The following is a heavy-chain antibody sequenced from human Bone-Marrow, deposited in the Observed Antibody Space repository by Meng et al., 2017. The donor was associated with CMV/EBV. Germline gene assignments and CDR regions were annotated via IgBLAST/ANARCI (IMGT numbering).Heavy chain of an antibody. Sequence: LTCTVSGGSVSSGCYYWSWIRQPPGKGLEWIGYIYYSGSTNYNPSLKSRVTISVDTSKNQFSLKLSSVTAADTAVYYCARGTGEIDYWGQGTLVTVSS. J-gene: IGHJ4*02. CDR2: IYYSGST. CDR1: GGSVSSGCYY. D-gene: IGHD7-27*01. V-gene: IGHV4-61*01. CDR3: ARGTGEIDY.